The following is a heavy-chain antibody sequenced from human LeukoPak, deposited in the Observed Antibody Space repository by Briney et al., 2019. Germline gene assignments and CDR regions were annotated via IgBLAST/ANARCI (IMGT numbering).Heavy chain of an antibody. V-gene: IGHV4-34*01. CDR2: INQSGRT. D-gene: IGHD3-10*01. J-gene: IGHJ4*02. CDR3: ARGEPFYGWGSLPYFVY. CDR1: GGSFSGYY. Sequence: SETLSLTCAVYGGSFSGYYWSWIRQPPGEAPECIGEINQSGRTNHNPSLKSRVTISVDTSKKKFSLRLSSVSAADTAVCCCARGEPFYGWGSLPYFVYWGQGALVTDSS.